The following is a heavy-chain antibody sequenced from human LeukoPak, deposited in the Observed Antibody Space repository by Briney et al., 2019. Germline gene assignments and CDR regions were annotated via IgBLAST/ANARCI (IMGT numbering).Heavy chain of an antibody. V-gene: IGHV3-23*01. CDR3: AKEGIGLRFLEWSAFDP. CDR1: GVTFSSYA. Sequence: GGSLRLSCAGSGVTFSSYAMSWVRQAPGKGLEWVSAISGSGGSTYYADSVKGRFTISRDNSKNTLYLQMNSLRAEDTAVYYCAKEGIGLRFLEWSAFDPWGQGTLVTVSS. CDR2: ISGSGGST. J-gene: IGHJ5*02. D-gene: IGHD3-3*01.